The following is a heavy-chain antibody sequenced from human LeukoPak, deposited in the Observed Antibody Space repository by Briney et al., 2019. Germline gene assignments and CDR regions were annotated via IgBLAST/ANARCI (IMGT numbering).Heavy chain of an antibody. CDR1: GFTFSSYA. Sequence: PSGGSLRLSCAASGFTFSSYAMSWVRQAPGKGLEWVSAISGSGGSTYYADSVKGRFTISRDNSKNTLYLQMNSLRAEDTAVYYCAKVRRYDFWSGYSHFDYWGQGTLVTVSS. CDR3: AKVRRYDFWSGYSHFDY. V-gene: IGHV3-23*01. CDR2: ISGSGGST. J-gene: IGHJ4*02. D-gene: IGHD3-3*01.